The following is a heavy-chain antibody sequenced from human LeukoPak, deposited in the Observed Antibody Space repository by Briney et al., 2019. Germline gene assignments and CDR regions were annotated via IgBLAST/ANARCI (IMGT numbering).Heavy chain of an antibody. CDR3: AKDGLGTLDF. V-gene: IGHV3-30*04. Sequence: GRSLRLACAASGFTFSRSPMHWVRQAPGEGLQWVSLSSHDGTIRYEDSVKGRFTVSRDNSKNTLYLQMSSLRPEDTAVYYCAKDGLGTLDFWGQGTPVIVSS. CDR2: SSHDGTIR. CDR1: GFTFSRSP. D-gene: IGHD3-10*01. J-gene: IGHJ4*02.